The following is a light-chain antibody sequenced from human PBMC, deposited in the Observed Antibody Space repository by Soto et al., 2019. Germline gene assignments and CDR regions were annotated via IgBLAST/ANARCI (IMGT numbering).Light chain of an antibody. CDR1: QGISSA. CDR2: DAS. CDR3: QQFNN. Sequence: AIQLTQSPSSLSASVGDRATITCRASQGISSALAWYQQKPGKAPKLLIYDASSLESGVPSRFSGSGSGTDFTLTISSLKPEDFATYYCQQFNNFGPGTKVDIK. J-gene: IGKJ3*01. V-gene: IGKV1D-13*01.